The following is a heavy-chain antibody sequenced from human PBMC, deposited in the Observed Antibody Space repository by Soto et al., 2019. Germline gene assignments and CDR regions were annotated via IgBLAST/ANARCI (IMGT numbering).Heavy chain of an antibody. CDR1: GFTFDDFA. J-gene: IGHJ4*02. Sequence: EVQLVESAGGLVQPGRSLRLSCAASGFTFDDFAMHWVRQAPGGGPEWVSGINWNSGGIGYADSVKGRFTISRDNARNTLYLQMNSLKTEDTALYYCVKPLLKSSWYPSDMWGQGTLVTVSS. D-gene: IGHD6-13*01. V-gene: IGHV3-9*01. CDR2: INWNSGGI. CDR3: VKPLLKSSWYPSDM.